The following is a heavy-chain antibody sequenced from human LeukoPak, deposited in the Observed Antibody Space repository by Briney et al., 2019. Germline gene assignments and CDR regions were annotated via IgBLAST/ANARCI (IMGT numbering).Heavy chain of an antibody. V-gene: IGHV1-69*13. CDR1: GGTFSSHA. J-gene: IGHJ4*02. Sequence: ASVKVSCKASGGTFSSHAISWVRQAPGQGLEWMGGIIPIFGTANYAQKFQGRVTITADESTSTAYMELSSLRSEDTAVYYCARGEKPGYSYGYYWGQGTLVTVSS. D-gene: IGHD5-18*01. CDR2: IIPIFGTA. CDR3: ARGEKPGYSYGYY.